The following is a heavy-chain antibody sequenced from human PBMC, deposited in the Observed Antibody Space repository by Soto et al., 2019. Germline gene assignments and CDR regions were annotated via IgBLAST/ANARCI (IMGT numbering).Heavy chain of an antibody. CDR1: GFAFSSAW. Sequence: EVQLVESGGALVEPGGSLTLSCAASGFAFSSAWMNWVRQAPGKGLEWVGRVRSNADGGTADYAAPVRGRFTFSRDDSKNILFLQMSSMRTEYTAVYYCTTSISGLVTGHLGQVTLVTVSS. D-gene: IGHD3-3*01. J-gene: IGHJ4*02. CDR2: VRSNADGGTA. V-gene: IGHV3-15*07. CDR3: TTSISGLVTGH.